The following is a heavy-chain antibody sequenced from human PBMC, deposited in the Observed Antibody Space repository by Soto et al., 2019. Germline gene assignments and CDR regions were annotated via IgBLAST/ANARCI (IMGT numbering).Heavy chain of an antibody. D-gene: IGHD2-2*01. V-gene: IGHV3-9*01. CDR2: ISWNSGSI. CDR3: ANDMAGYAPYHDAFDM. CDR1: VFTIAYAA. J-gene: IGHJ3*02. Sequence: LSCAAWVFTIAYAAIRWFRQATGRGLEWVSGISWNSGSIGYADSVKGRFTISRDNAKNSLYLQMNSLRAEDTALYYGANDMAGYAPYHDAFDMWGQRPM.